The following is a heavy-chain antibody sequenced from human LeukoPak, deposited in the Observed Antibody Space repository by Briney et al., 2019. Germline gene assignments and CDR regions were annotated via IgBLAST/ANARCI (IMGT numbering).Heavy chain of an antibody. J-gene: IGHJ4*02. CDR2: IIPIFGTA. D-gene: IGHD5-18*01. V-gene: IGHV1-69*13. CDR1: GRTLSGYA. Sequence: ASVKVSCKASGRTLSGYAISWVRQAPGQGLEWMGGIIPIFGTANYAQKFQGRVTITADESTSTAYMELSSLRSEDTAVYYCARPDEDRGYSYGYNYWGQGTLVTVSS. CDR3: ARPDEDRGYSYGYNY.